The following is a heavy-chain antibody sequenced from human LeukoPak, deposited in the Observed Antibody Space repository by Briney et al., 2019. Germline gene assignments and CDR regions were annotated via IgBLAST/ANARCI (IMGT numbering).Heavy chain of an antibody. CDR2: ISGSGVST. Sequence: PGGSLRLSCAASGFTFSSYAMSWVRQAPGKGLEWVSAISGSGVSTYYADSVKGRFTISRDYSKNTLYLQMDSPRAEDTAVYYCAKDLYCSSNSCYLFDYWGQGTLVTVSS. V-gene: IGHV3-23*01. CDR3: AKDLYCSSNSCYLFDY. CDR1: GFTFSSYA. J-gene: IGHJ4*02. D-gene: IGHD2-2*01.